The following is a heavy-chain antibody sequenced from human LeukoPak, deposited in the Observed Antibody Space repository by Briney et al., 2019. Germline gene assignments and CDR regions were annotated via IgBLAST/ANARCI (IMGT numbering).Heavy chain of an antibody. V-gene: IGHV3-7*01. CDR3: AREGPSVTPYY. CDR1: GFKFSSNW. Sequence: GGSLRLSCAASGFKFSSNWMSWVRQAPGKGLEWVANIKQNGSEKYYVDSVKGRFTISRDNAKNSLYLQMNSLRAEDTAVYYCAREGPSVTPYYWGQGTLVTVSS. J-gene: IGHJ4*02. D-gene: IGHD4-17*01. CDR2: IKQNGSEK.